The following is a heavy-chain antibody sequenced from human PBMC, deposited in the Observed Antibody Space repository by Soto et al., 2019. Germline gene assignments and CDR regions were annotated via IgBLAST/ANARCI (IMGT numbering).Heavy chain of an antibody. D-gene: IGHD3-10*01. Sequence: PVGSLRLSCAASGFTFGSYAMSWVRQAPGKGLEWVSAISGSDGSTYYADSVKGRFTISRDNSKNTLYLQMNSLRAEDTAVYYCAKAKETYYGSGRDFTTFDYWGQGTLVTVSS. CDR2: ISGSDGST. V-gene: IGHV3-23*01. J-gene: IGHJ4*02. CDR1: GFTFGSYA. CDR3: AKAKETYYGSGRDFTTFDY.